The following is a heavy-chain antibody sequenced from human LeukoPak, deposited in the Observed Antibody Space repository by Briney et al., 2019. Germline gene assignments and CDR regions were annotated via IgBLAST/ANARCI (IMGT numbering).Heavy chain of an antibody. V-gene: IGHV3-74*01. CDR3: GRGTAGTYPGSDY. Sequence: PGGSPRLSCAASGFTFSGHWMHWIRQVPGKGLVWVSCINVDGSITSHADSVKGRFTISRDNAKNTLYLQLNSLRAEDTAVYYCGRGTAGTYPGSDYWGQGTLVTVSS. D-gene: IGHD1-26*01. CDR1: GFTFSGHW. J-gene: IGHJ4*02. CDR2: INVDGSIT.